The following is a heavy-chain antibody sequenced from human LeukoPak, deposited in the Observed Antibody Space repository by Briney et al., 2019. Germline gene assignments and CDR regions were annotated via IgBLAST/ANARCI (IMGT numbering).Heavy chain of an antibody. D-gene: IGHD3-10*01. J-gene: IGHJ4*02. Sequence: ASVKVSCKASGYTFTSYGISWVRQAPGQGLEWMGWISAYNGNTNYAQKLQGRVTMTTGTSTSTAYMELRSLRSDDTAVYYCARDVGLLWFGEQRYFDYWGQGTLVTVSS. CDR2: ISAYNGNT. CDR1: GYTFTSYG. V-gene: IGHV1-18*01. CDR3: ARDVGLLWFGEQRYFDY.